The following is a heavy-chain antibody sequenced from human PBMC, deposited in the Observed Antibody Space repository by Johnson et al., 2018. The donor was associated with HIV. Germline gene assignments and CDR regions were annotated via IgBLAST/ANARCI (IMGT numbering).Heavy chain of an antibody. CDR2: IKEDGSEK. J-gene: IGHJ3*02. CDR1: GFTFSSHW. V-gene: IGHV3-7*01. Sequence: VQLVESGGALVQPGGSLRLSCAASGFTFSSHWMNWVRQAPGKGLEWVANIKEDGSEKKYVDSVKGRFTISRDNAKNSLYLQMNSLRGEDTAVYYCARDPLAYDNFWSGSLHAFDIWGQGTKVTVSS. D-gene: IGHD3-3*01. CDR3: ARDPLAYDNFWSGSLHAFDI.